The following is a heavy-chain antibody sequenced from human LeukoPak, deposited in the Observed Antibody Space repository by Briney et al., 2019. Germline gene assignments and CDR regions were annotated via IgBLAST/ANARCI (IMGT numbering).Heavy chain of an antibody. CDR2: IYTSGST. CDR1: GDSFSSNY. J-gene: IGHJ2*01. CDR3: ARIHRRADSSGYYYEDWYFDL. V-gene: IGHV4-4*07. Sequence: SETLSLTCTVSGDSFSSNYWSWIRQPAGKTLEWIGRIYTSGSTNYNPSLKSRITMSVDTSNNQPSLKLRSVTAADTAVYYCARIHRRADSSGYYYEDWYFDLWGRGTLVTVSS. D-gene: IGHD3-22*01.